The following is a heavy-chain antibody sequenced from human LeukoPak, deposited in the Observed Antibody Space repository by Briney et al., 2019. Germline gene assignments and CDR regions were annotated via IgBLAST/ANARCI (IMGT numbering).Heavy chain of an antibody. CDR1: GYTFTSYD. J-gene: IGHJ3*02. CDR3: ARLSEHGTFDI. CDR2: MNPNSGNT. V-gene: IGHV1-8*03. D-gene: IGHD1/OR15-1a*01. Sequence: ASVKVPCKASGYTFTSYDINSVRQATGQGLEWMGWMNPNSGNTGYAQKFQGRVTITRNTSISTAYMELSSLRSEDTAVYYCARLSEHGTFDIWGQGTMVTVSS.